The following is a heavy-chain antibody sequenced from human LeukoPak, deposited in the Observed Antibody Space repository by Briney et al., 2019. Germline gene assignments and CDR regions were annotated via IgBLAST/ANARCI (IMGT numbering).Heavy chain of an antibody. D-gene: IGHD1-14*01. CDR3: ARDAGSGRDY. V-gene: IGHV3-21*01. Sequence: GGSLRLSCAASGFTFSSYSVNWVRQAPGKGLEWVSSISSSSSYIYYADSVKGRFTISRDNAKNSLYLQMNSLRAEDTAVYYCARDAGSGRDYWGQGTLVTVSS. CDR1: GFTFSSYS. J-gene: IGHJ4*02. CDR2: ISSSSSYI.